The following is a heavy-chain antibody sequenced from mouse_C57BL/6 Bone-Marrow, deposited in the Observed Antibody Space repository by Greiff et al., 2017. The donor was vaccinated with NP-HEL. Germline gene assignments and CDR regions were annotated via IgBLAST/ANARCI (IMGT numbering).Heavy chain of an antibody. CDR3: ASWGGSPWFAY. Sequence: EVQLKESGPGLVKPSQSLSLTCSVTGYSITSGYYWNWIRQFPGNKLEWMGYISYDGSNNYNPSLKNRISITRDTSKNQFFLKLNSVTTEDTATYYCASWGGSPWFAYWGQGTLVTVSA. CDR1: GYSITSGYY. V-gene: IGHV3-6*01. CDR2: ISYDGSN. J-gene: IGHJ3*01.